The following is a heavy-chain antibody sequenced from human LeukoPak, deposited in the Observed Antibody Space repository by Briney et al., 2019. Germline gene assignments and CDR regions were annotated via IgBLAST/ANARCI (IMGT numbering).Heavy chain of an antibody. Sequence: SETLSLTCTVSGGSISSYYWSWIRQPPGKGLEWIGYIYYRVTSDYNPSLKSRVTMSVDMSTRQISLKLSSVTAADTAVYYCARAAGGDGSGSLWGPGTLVTVSS. J-gene: IGHJ4*02. CDR1: GGSISSYY. CDR3: ARAAGGDGSGSL. D-gene: IGHD3-10*01. V-gene: IGHV4-59*01. CDR2: IYYRVTS.